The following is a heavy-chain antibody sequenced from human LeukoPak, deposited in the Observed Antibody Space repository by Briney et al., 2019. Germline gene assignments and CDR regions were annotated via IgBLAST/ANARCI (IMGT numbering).Heavy chain of an antibody. CDR2: ITSSSSYV. D-gene: IGHD6-13*01. CDR3: ARVTGYRIEDYFDY. Sequence: GGSLRLSCEASGFTFSSYNMNWVRQAPGKRLEWVSSITSSSSYVFYADSVKGRFTISRDNAKNSLYLQMNSLRAEDTAVYYCARVTGYRIEDYFDYWGQGTLVTVSS. CDR1: GFTFSSYN. J-gene: IGHJ4*02. V-gene: IGHV3-21*04.